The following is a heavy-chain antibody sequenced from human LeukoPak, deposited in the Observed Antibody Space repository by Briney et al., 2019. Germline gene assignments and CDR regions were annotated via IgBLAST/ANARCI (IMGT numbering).Heavy chain of an antibody. CDR1: GFTFSSYA. Sequence: GGSLRLSCAASGFTFSSYAMSWVRQAPGKGLEWVSAISGSGGSTYYADSVKGRFTISRDNSKNTLYLQMNSLRAEDTAVYYCAKFEDIVVVPAAMAFDIWGQGTMVTVSS. V-gene: IGHV3-23*01. CDR3: AKFEDIVVVPAAMAFDI. CDR2: ISGSGGST. J-gene: IGHJ3*02. D-gene: IGHD2-2*01.